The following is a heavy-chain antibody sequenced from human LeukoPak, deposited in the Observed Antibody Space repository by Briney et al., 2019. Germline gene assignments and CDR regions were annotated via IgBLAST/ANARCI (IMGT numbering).Heavy chain of an antibody. CDR3: AKVQEYYYGMDV. J-gene: IGHJ6*02. CDR1: GFTFGDYA. V-gene: IGHV3-23*01. Sequence: GGSLRLSCTASGFTFGDYAMSWVRQAPGKGLEWVSAISGSGGSTYYADSVKGRFTISRDNSKNTLYLQMNSLRAEDTAVYYCAKVQEYYYGMDVWGQGTTVTVSS. CDR2: ISGSGGST.